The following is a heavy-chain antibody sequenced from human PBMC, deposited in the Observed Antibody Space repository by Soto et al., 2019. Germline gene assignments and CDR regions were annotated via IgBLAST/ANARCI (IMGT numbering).Heavy chain of an antibody. Sequence: QVQLVESGGGVVQPGRSLRLSCAASGFTFFSYGMHWVRQAPGKGLEWVAVISYDGSNKYYGDSVKGRFTISRDNSKNTLYLQMNSLRADDTAVHYCAKDRAGDIYVAARSGLDYWGQGTLVTVSS. CDR3: AKDRAGDIYVAARSGLDY. CDR2: ISYDGSNK. D-gene: IGHD3-3*01. V-gene: IGHV3-30*18. CDR1: GFTFFSYG. J-gene: IGHJ4*02.